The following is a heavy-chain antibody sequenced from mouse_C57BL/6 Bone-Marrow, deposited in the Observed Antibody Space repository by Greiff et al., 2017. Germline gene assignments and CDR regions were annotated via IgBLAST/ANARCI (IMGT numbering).Heavy chain of an antibody. J-gene: IGHJ4*01. CDR1: GYTFTSYW. V-gene: IGHV1-5*01. CDR3: TLRIYYAMDY. CDR2: IYPGNSDT. D-gene: IGHD2-12*01. Sequence: VQLQLSGTVLARPGASVKMSCKTSGYTFTSYWMHWVKQRPGQGLEWIGAIYPGNSDTSYNQKFKGKAKLTAVTSASTAYMELSSLTNEDSAVYYCTLRIYYAMDYWGQGTSVTVSS.